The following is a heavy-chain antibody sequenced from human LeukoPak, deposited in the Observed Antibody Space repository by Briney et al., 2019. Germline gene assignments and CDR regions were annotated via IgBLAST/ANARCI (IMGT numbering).Heavy chain of an antibody. Sequence: MTGGSLRLSCAASGFTFSSYSMNWVRQAPGEGLEWVSSISSSSSYIYYADSAKGRFTISRDNAKNSLYLQMNSLRAEDTAVYYCAISSPSGSYLGPYWYFDLWGRGTLVTVSS. CDR3: AISSPSGSYLGPYWYFDL. V-gene: IGHV3-21*01. CDR2: ISSSSSYI. D-gene: IGHD1-26*01. CDR1: GFTFSSYS. J-gene: IGHJ2*01.